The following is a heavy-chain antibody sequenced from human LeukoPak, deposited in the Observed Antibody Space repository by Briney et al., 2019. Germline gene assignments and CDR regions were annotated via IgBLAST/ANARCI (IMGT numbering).Heavy chain of an antibody. V-gene: IGHV3-48*04. Sequence: GGSLRLSCAASGFTFSSYSMNWVRQAPGKGLEWVSYISSSSSTIYYADSVKGRFTISRDNAKNSLYLQMNSLRAEDTAVYYCARDRSMRELEWFDPWGQGTLVTVSS. CDR3: ARDRSMRELEWFDP. J-gene: IGHJ5*02. CDR2: ISSSSSTI. D-gene: IGHD3-10*01. CDR1: GFTFSSYS.